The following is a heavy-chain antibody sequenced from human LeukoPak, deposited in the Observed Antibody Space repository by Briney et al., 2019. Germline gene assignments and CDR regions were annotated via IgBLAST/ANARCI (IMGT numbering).Heavy chain of an antibody. CDR2: INAKSGDT. D-gene: IGHD2-8*02. J-gene: IGHJ5*01. V-gene: IGHV1-2*02. CDR1: GYTFTDYY. Sequence: GAPVKLSCKASGYTFTDYYMHWVRQAPGQGLEWMGWINAKSGDTKYAQKFQARVTMTRDTSITTTYMEVSRLSSDDTAVYYCARQNTGQLDSWGQGTVDTVSS. CDR3: ARQNTGQLDS.